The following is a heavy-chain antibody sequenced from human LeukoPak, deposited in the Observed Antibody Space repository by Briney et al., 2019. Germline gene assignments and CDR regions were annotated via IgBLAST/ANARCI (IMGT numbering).Heavy chain of an antibody. J-gene: IGHJ4*02. V-gene: IGHV3-23*01. D-gene: IGHD6-19*01. CDR2: IRGSGVDT. CDR1: GVTYSSSA. Sequence: GGSLRLSCAASGVTYSSSAVSGGRQAPGKGLEWVSVIRGSGVDTNYGDSVKGRFTISRDNSKNTLFLQMNSLRAEDTAVYYCAKVDDITDWYGALDYWGRGTLVTVSS. CDR3: AKVDDITDWYGALDY.